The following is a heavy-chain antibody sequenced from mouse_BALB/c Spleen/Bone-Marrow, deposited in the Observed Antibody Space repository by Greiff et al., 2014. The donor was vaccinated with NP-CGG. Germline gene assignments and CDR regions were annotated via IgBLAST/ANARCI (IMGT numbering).Heavy chain of an antibody. V-gene: IGHV2-9*02. D-gene: IGHD1-2*01. CDR3: ARITTATGAMDY. Sequence: VMLVESGPGLVAPSQSLSITCTVSGFSLTSYGVHWVRQPPGKGLEWLGVIRADGSTNYNSALMSRLSIRKDNSKSQVFLKMNSLQTDDTAMYYCARITTATGAMDYWGQGTSVTVSS. J-gene: IGHJ4*01. CDR2: IRADGST. CDR1: GFSLTSYG.